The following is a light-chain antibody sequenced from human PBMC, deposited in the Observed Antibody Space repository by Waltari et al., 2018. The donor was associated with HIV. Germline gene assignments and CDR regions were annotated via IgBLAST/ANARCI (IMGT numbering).Light chain of an antibody. CDR2: GAF. J-gene: IGKJ2*01. CDR1: QSVSSTS. Sequence: EIVLTQSPGTLSLSPGERATLSCRASQSVSSTSLAWYQQKPGQAPRILIYGAFSRATGIPDRFSGSGSGTDFTLTISRLEPEDFAVFFCQHYSISPPLYTFGQGTKLEIK. V-gene: IGKV3-20*01. CDR3: QHYSISPPLYT.